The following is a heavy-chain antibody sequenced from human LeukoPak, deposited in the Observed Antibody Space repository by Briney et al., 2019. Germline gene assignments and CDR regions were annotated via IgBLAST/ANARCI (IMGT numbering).Heavy chain of an antibody. CDR2: INPNSGGI. V-gene: IGHV1-2*02. J-gene: IGHJ5*02. CDR3: AGSGSSSSWFDP. Sequence: ASVKVSCKASGYTFTGSYMHWVRQAPGQGREWMGWINPNSGGINYAQKFQGRVTMTRHTSFSTAYMELSSLRSDDTAVYYCAGSGSSSSWFDPWGQGPLVTVSS. CDR1: GYTFTGSY. D-gene: IGHD1-26*01.